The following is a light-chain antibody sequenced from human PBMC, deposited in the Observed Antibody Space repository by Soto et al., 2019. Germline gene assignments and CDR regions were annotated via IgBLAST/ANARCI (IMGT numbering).Light chain of an antibody. CDR1: QGIRIY. V-gene: IGKV1-16*02. Sequence: DIQMTQSPSSLSASVGDRVTITCRASQGIRIYLAWIQQKPGKAPKSLIYAATSLQGGAPSKFSGSGSGTDFPLTINRLQPEDFATYYWQQYYGSQLTFVGGTKVEIK. CDR2: AAT. CDR3: QQYYGSQLT. J-gene: IGKJ4*02.